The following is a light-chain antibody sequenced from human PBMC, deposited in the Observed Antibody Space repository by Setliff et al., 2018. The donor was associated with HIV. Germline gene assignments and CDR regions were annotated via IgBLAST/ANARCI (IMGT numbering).Light chain of an antibody. CDR1: TGAVTSGYY. CDR3: LLYNGGARV. CDR2: STS. V-gene: IGLV7-43*01. Sequence: QAVVTQEPSLTVSPGGTVTLTCASSTGAVTSGYYPNWFQQKPGQAPRALIYSTSKKRSWTPARFSGSLLGGKAALTLSGVQPEDEAEYYCLLYNGGARVFGGGTKVTVL. J-gene: IGLJ3*02.